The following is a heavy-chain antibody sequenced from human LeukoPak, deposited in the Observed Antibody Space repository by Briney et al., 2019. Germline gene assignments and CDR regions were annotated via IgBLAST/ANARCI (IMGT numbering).Heavy chain of an antibody. V-gene: IGHV3-48*01. D-gene: IGHD3-10*01. J-gene: IGHJ4*02. Sequence: GGSLRLSCAASGFTFSSYSMNWVRQAPGKELEWVSYISSSSSTIFYADSVKGRFTISRDNAKNSLYLQMNSLRAEDTAVYYCARALWFGETFPAYWGQGTLVTVSS. CDR2: ISSSSSTI. CDR1: GFTFSSYS. CDR3: ARALWFGETFPAY.